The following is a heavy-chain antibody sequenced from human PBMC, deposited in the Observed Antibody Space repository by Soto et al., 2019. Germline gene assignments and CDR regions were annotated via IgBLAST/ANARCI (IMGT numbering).Heavy chain of an antibody. CDR1: GYTFTSYY. D-gene: IGHD3-16*02. CDR2: INPSGGST. CDR3: ARGAPGGLRLGELSLYRRMNYYYGMDV. V-gene: IGHV1-46*01. J-gene: IGHJ6*02. Sequence: GASVKVSCKASGYTFTSYYMHWVRQAPGQGLEWMGIINPSGGSTSYAQKFQGRVTMTRDTSTSTVHMELSSLRSEDTAVYYCARGAPGGLRLGELSLYRRMNYYYGMDVWGQGTTVTVSS.